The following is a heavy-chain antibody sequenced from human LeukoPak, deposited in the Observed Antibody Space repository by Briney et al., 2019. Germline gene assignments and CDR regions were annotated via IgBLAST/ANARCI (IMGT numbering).Heavy chain of an antibody. CDR1: GGSISSYY. Sequence: SDTLALICSVSGGSISSYYWSWIRQPPGKGLEWIVYIYYSGSTNYNPSLKSRVTISVDTSKNQFSLKLSSVTAADTAVYYCAREPRWLQLVGYYYGMDVWGQGTTVTVSS. J-gene: IGHJ6*02. CDR3: AREPRWLQLVGYYYGMDV. D-gene: IGHD5-24*01. CDR2: IYYSGST. V-gene: IGHV4-59*07.